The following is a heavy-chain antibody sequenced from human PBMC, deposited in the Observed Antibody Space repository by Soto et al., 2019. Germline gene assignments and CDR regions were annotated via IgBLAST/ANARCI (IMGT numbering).Heavy chain of an antibody. CDR1: GFSLSTTGVG. D-gene: IGHD3-10*01. Sequence: QITLKESGPTLVRPTQTLTLTCTFSGFSLSTTGVGVGWIRQPPGKALEWLALIYWDDDKRSSPSLKSRLTDTKNTHKNQVITTMDNMDTVDNATAYCAQSLRDYGLGRERANYFDTWGQGTLVTVSS. J-gene: IGHJ5*02. V-gene: IGHV2-5*02. CDR3: AQSLRDYGLGRERANYFDT. CDR2: IYWDDDK.